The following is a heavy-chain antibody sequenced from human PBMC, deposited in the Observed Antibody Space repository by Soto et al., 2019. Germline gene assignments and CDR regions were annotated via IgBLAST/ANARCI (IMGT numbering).Heavy chain of an antibody. CDR3: ARGFFKFYYGMDV. J-gene: IGHJ6*02. Sequence: PSETLSLTCAVYGGSFSGYYWSWIRQPPGKGLEWIGEINHSGSTNYNPSLKSRVTISVDTSKNQFSLKLSSVTAADTAVYYCARGFFKFYYGMDVWGQGTTVT. CDR2: INHSGST. CDR1: GGSFSGYY. V-gene: IGHV4-34*01.